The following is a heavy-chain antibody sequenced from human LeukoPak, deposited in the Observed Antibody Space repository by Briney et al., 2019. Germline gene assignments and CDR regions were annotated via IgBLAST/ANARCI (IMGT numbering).Heavy chain of an antibody. CDR2: INPSGGST. CDR1: GYTFTSYY. D-gene: IGHD2-8*01. J-gene: IGHJ4*02. Sequence: ASVKVSCKASGYTFTSYYMHWVRQAPGQGLEWMGVINPSGGSTTYAQNFQDRVTMTRDTSTSTVYMELSSLRSEDTAVYYCARDHQYDFDYWGQGTLVTVSS. CDR3: ARDHQYDFDY. V-gene: IGHV1-46*01.